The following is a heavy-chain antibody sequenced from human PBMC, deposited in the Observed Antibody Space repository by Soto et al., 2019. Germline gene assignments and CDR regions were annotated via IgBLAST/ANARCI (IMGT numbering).Heavy chain of an antibody. D-gene: IGHD6-13*01. CDR2: IWYDGSNK. V-gene: IGHV3-33*01. CDR3: ARGLIIAAAGEIDY. Sequence: GGSLRLSCAASGFTFSSYGMHWVRQAPGKGLEWVAVIWYDGSNKYYADSVKGRFTISRDNSKNTLYLQMNSLRAEDTAVYYCARGLIIAAAGEIDYWGQGTLVTVSS. J-gene: IGHJ4*02. CDR1: GFTFSSYG.